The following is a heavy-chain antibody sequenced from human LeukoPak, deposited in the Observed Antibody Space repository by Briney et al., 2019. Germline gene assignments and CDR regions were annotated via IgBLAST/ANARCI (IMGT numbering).Heavy chain of an antibody. CDR1: GGSISSGGYS. V-gene: IGHV4-31*03. CDR3: ARNYYDSSGYDY. Sequence: SQTLSLTCTVSGGSISSGGYSWSWIRQHPGKGLEWIGYIYYSGSTYYNPSLKSRVTISVDTSKNQFSLKLSSVTAADTAVYYCARNYYDSSGYDYWGQGTLVTVSS. J-gene: IGHJ4*02. CDR2: IYYSGST. D-gene: IGHD3-22*01.